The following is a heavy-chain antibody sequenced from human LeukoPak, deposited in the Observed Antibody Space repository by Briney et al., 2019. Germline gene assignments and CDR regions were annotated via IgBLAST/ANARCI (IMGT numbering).Heavy chain of an antibody. V-gene: IGHV4-59*01. CDR2: VRSSGST. Sequence: SETLSLTCSVSGDSFSNYYWSWIRQPPGEGLEWIGYVRSSGSTNYNPSLTSRVAILVDTPKNQFTLNLSSVTAADTAVYYCARGVLVGATGHHSAYWGQGALVTVSS. CDR1: GDSFSNYY. J-gene: IGHJ4*02. CDR3: ARGVLVGATGHHSAY. D-gene: IGHD2-8*02.